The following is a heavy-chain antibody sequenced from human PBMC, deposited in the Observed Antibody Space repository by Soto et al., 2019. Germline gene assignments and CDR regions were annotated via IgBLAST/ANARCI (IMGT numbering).Heavy chain of an antibody. D-gene: IGHD6-19*01. J-gene: IGHJ4*02. Sequence: PSETLALTCILSGASVSSDGYYWTWIRQSPGKGLEWIGYIHPSGLTNYNPSLKSRVTISLDTSKNQVSLRVTSVTAADTAVFYCARLPEINGWPFDYWGQGTMVTVSS. CDR3: ARLPEINGWPFDY. V-gene: IGHV4-61*08. CDR1: GASVSSDGYY. CDR2: IHPSGLT.